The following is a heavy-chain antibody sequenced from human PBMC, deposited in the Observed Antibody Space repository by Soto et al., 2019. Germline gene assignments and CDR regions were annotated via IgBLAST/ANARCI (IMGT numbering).Heavy chain of an antibody. Sequence: EVQLVESGGGLVQPGGSLRLSCEASGFTLSSYWMSWVRQAPGKGLEWVANIKQDGSEKYYVDSMKGRFTISRDNAKNSLYLQMNSLRVEDTAVYYCARDLVAVGDAFDIWGQGTMVTVSS. CDR2: IKQDGSEK. CDR3: ARDLVAVGDAFDI. V-gene: IGHV3-7*01. J-gene: IGHJ3*02. CDR1: GFTLSSYW. D-gene: IGHD6-19*01.